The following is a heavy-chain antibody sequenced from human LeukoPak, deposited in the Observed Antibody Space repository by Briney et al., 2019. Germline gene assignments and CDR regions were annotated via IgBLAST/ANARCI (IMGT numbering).Heavy chain of an antibody. V-gene: IGHV3-11*04. D-gene: IGHD4-17*01. CDR1: GFTFSDYY. J-gene: IGHJ3*02. Sequence: PGGSLRLSCAASGFTFSDYYMSWIRQAPGKGLEWVSYISSSGSTIYYADSVKGRFTISRDNAKNSLYLQMNSLRAEDAAVYYCARDNGDYVLAFDIWGQGTMVTVSS. CDR2: ISSSGSTI. CDR3: ARDNGDYVLAFDI.